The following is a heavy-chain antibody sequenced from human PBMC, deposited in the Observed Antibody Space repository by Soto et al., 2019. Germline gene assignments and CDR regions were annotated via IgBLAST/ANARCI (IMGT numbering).Heavy chain of an antibody. CDR2: TYYRSKWYS. D-gene: IGHD6-6*01. CDR1: GDSVSSNSAV. Sequence: PSQTLSLTCAISGDSVSSNSAVWNWIRQSPSRGLEWLGRTYYRSKWYSDYSLSVKSRITINPDTSKDQFSLQLNSVTPEDTALYYCARAKEYTRSSGMDVWGQGTTVTVSS. V-gene: IGHV6-1*01. J-gene: IGHJ6*02. CDR3: ARAKEYTRSSGMDV.